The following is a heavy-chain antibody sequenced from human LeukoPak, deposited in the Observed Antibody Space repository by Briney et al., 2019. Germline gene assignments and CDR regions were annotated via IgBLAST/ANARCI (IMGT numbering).Heavy chain of an antibody. J-gene: IGHJ4*02. V-gene: IGHV1-2*02. Sequence: ASVKVSCKASGDTFTGYYMHWVRQAPGQGLEWMGWINPNSGGTNYAQKFQGRVTMTRDTSISTAYMELSRLRSDDTAVYYCARARVDLKSLDYWRQGTLVTVSS. D-gene: IGHD3-3*01. CDR3: ARARVDLKSLDY. CDR2: INPNSGGT. CDR1: GDTFTGYY.